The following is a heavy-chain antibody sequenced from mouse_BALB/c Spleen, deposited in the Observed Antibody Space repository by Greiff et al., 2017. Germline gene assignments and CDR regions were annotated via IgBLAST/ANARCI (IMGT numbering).Heavy chain of an antibody. V-gene: IGHV1-5*01. CDR3: TRRGVLYGNYGGFAY. D-gene: IGHD2-10*02. CDR1: GYSFTSYC. Sequence: EVQLQQSGTVLVRPGASVKMSCKASGYSFTSYCMHWVKQRPGQGLEWIGAIYPGNSDTSYNQKFKGKAKLTAVTSASTAYMELSSLTIEDSAVYYCTRRGVLYGNYGGFAYWGQGTLVTVSA. CDR2: IYPGNSDT. J-gene: IGHJ3*01.